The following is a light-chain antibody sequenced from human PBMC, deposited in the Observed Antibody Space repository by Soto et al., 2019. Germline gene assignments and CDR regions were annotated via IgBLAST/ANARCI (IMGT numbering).Light chain of an antibody. CDR1: QSVSSTT. Sequence: EIVLTQSPGTLSLSPGERATLSCRASQSVSSTTLAWYQQKPGQAPRLLIYDTSTRATGIPDRFSGSGSGTDFTLTISRLEPEYFAVYYCLQYGSLAWTCGQGTSVDIK. V-gene: IGKV3-20*01. CDR3: LQYGSLAWT. CDR2: DTS. J-gene: IGKJ1*01.